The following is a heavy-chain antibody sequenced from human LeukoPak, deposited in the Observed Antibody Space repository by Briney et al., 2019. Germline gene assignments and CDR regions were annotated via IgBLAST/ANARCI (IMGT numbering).Heavy chain of an antibody. CDR1: GFTFSSSE. CDR3: ARDGIAVAGPPRGFDY. J-gene: IGHJ4*02. V-gene: IGHV3-33*08. CDR2: IWYDGSNK. Sequence: GGSLRLSCAASGFTFSSSEMNWVRQAPGKGLEWVAVIWYDGSNKYYADSVKGRFTISRDNSKNTLYLQMNSLRAEDTAVYYCARDGIAVAGPPRGFDYWGQGTLVTVSS. D-gene: IGHD6-19*01.